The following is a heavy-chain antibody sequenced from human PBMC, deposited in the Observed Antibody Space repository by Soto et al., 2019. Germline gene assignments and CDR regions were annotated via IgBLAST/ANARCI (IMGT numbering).Heavy chain of an antibody. Sequence: SETLSLTSTVSGGSISSGDYYLSWIRQPPGKGLEWIGYIYYSGSTYYNPSLKSRVTISVDTSKNQFSLKLSSVTAADTAVYYCARVGYSSSWMYDWFDPWGQGTLVTVSS. CDR1: GGSISSGDYY. D-gene: IGHD6-13*01. CDR3: ARVGYSSSWMYDWFDP. J-gene: IGHJ5*02. CDR2: IYYSGST. V-gene: IGHV4-30-4*01.